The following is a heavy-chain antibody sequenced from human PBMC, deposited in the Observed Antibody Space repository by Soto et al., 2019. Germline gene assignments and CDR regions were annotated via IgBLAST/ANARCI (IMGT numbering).Heavy chain of an antibody. CDR3: ARALKFPHYYYYYMDV. CDR2: ISAYNGNT. Sequence: GASVKVSCKASGYTFTSYGISWVRQAPGQGLEWMGWISAYNGNTNYAQKLQGRVTMTTDTSTSTAYMELRSLRSDDTAAYYCARALKFPHYYYYYMDVWGKGTTVTVSS. J-gene: IGHJ6*03. V-gene: IGHV1-18*01. CDR1: GYTFTSYG.